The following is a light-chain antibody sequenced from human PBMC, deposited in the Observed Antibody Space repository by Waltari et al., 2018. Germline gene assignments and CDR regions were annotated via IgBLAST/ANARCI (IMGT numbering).Light chain of an antibody. V-gene: IGLV2-11*01. Sequence: QSALTQPRSVAGSPGQSVTISCTGTSSDVGGYNYFSWYQQHPGKAPKLMIYDVSKRPSWVPDRFSGSKSGNTASLTISGLQAEDEADYFCCSYAGSYTWVFGGGTKLTVL. CDR1: SSDVGGYNY. J-gene: IGLJ3*02. CDR2: DVS. CDR3: CSYAGSYTWV.